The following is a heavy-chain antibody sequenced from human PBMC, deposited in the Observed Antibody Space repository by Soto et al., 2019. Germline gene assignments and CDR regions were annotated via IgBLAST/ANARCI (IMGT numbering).Heavy chain of an antibody. V-gene: IGHV3-7*01. CDR3: ARGTGYYYYYYMDV. J-gene: IGHJ6*03. Sequence: SLRLSCAASGFTFNSYWMTWVRQAPGKGLEWVANIKQDGSEKYYVDSVKGRFTISRDNAKNSLYLQMNSLRAEDTAVYYCARGTGYYYYYYMDVWGKGTTVTVSS. CDR1: GFTFNSYW. CDR2: IKQDGSEK.